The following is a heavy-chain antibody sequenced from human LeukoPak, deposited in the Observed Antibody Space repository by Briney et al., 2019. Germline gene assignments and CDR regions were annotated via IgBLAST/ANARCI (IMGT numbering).Heavy chain of an antibody. CDR1: GYTFTSYG. Sequence: ASVKVSCKASGYTFTSYGISWVRQAPGQGLEWMGWISAYNGNTNYAQKLQGRVTMTIDTSTSTAYMELRSLRSDDTAVYYCARDPLVYDFWSGYRGNNWFDPWGQGTLVTVSS. J-gene: IGHJ5*02. V-gene: IGHV1-18*01. CDR3: ARDPLVYDFWSGYRGNNWFDP. CDR2: ISAYNGNT. D-gene: IGHD3-3*01.